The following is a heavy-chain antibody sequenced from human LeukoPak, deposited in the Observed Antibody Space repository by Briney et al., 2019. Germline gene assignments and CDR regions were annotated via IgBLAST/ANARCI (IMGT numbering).Heavy chain of an antibody. CDR1: GGSISSYY. Sequence: SETRSLTCTVSGGSISSYYWSWIRQPPGKGLEWIGYIYYSGSTNYNPSLKSRVTISVDTSKNQFSLKLSSVTAADTAVYYCARAGWSGRLDYWGQGTLVTVSS. V-gene: IGHV4-59*01. CDR3: ARAGWSGRLDY. CDR2: IYYSGST. D-gene: IGHD3-3*01. J-gene: IGHJ4*02.